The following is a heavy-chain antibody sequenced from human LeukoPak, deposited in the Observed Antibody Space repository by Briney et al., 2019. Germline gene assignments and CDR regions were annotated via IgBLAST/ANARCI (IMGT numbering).Heavy chain of an antibody. Sequence: PSETLSLTCTVSGGSISGYCWSWIRQPPGKGLEWIGYIYYSGSTNYNPSLKSRVTISVDTSKNQFSLKLSSVTAEDTAVYYCARGQGSGSPINPWGQGTLVTVSS. CDR1: GGSISGYC. D-gene: IGHD3-10*01. V-gene: IGHV4-59*01. CDR2: IYYSGST. CDR3: ARGQGSGSPINP. J-gene: IGHJ5*02.